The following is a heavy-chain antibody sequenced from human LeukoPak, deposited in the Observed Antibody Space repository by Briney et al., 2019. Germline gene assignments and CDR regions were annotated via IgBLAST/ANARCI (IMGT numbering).Heavy chain of an antibody. CDR3: ARDSLSFRFGELYHNWFDP. Sequence: PSETLSLTCTVSGGSISSYYWSWIRQPPGKGLEWIGYIYYSGSTNYNPSLKSRVTIPVDTSKNQFSLKLSSVTAADTAVYYCARDSLSFRFGELYHNWFDPWGQGTLVTVSS. CDR1: GGSISSYY. D-gene: IGHD3-10*01. V-gene: IGHV4-59*12. CDR2: IYYSGST. J-gene: IGHJ5*02.